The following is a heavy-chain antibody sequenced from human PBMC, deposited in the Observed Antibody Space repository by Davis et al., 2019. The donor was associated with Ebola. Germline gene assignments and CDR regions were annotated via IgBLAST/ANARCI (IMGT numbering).Heavy chain of an antibody. D-gene: IGHD3-10*01. CDR3: ARDREFYYGSGSSFMYNWFDS. V-gene: IGHV3-33*01. Sequence: PGGSLRLSCAASGFTFSTYAMHWVRQAPGKGLEWVAGLWYDGSNTYYTDSVKGRFSISRDNSKNTLYLQMNSLRADDTAVYYCARDREFYYGSGSSFMYNWFDSWGQGTLVTVSS. J-gene: IGHJ5*01. CDR2: LWYDGSNT. CDR1: GFTFSTYA.